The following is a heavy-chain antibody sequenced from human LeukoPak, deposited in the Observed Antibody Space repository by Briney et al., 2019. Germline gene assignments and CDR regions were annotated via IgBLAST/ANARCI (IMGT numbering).Heavy chain of an antibody. Sequence: PSETLSLTCYVSGVFIRSDYWSCLRQPAGGGLEWIGRIYISGNTNYNPSLKSRVTMSLDTSKNQFSLNLNSVTAADTAVYYCARTMSFSNQYYFGYWGQGTLVTVSS. J-gene: IGHJ4*02. CDR2: IYISGNT. CDR3: ARTMSFSNQYYFGY. D-gene: IGHD3-22*01. CDR1: GVFIRSDY. V-gene: IGHV4-4*07.